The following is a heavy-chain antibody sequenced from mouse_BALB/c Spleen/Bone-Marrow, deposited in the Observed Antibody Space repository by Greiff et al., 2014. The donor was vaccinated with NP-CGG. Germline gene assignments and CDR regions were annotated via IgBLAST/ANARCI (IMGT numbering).Heavy chain of an antibody. CDR1: GFTFSSYA. CDR3: ARGGELRPWFAY. Sequence: VQLKESGGGLVKPGGSLKLSCAASGFTFSSYAMSWVRQTPEKRLEWVASISSGGNTYYPDSMKGRFTISRANARNILYLQMSSLRSEDTAMYYCARGGELRPWFAYWGQGTLVTVSA. J-gene: IGHJ3*01. D-gene: IGHD2-4*01. CDR2: ISSGGNT. V-gene: IGHV5-6-5*01.